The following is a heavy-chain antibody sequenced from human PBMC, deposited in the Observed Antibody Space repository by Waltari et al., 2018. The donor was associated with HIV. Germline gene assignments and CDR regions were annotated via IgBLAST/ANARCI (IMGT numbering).Heavy chain of an antibody. Sequence: QVQLQQWGAGLLKPSATLSLTCAVHGGSFSGSSWRWIRQPPGTGPASIGEINHSGSTNYNPSLKSRVTISVDTSKNQFSLKLSAVTAADTAVYYCARGLSVVVVAATGYYGMDVWGQGTTVTVSS. CDR1: GGSFSGSS. J-gene: IGHJ6*02. CDR3: ARGLSVVVVAATGYYGMDV. CDR2: INHSGST. D-gene: IGHD2-15*01. V-gene: IGHV4-34*01.